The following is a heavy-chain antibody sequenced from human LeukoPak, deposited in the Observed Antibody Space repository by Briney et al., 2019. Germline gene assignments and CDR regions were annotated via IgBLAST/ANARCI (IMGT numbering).Heavy chain of an antibody. V-gene: IGHV4-61*01. Sequence: KTSETLSLTCTVSGGSVSSGSYYWSWIRQPPGKGLEWIGYIYYSGSTNYNPSLKSRVTISVDTSKNQFSLRLSSVTAADTAVYYCARGRTFDNWGQGTLVTVSS. CDR3: ARGRTFDN. CDR2: IYYSGST. J-gene: IGHJ4*02. CDR1: GGSVSSGSYY.